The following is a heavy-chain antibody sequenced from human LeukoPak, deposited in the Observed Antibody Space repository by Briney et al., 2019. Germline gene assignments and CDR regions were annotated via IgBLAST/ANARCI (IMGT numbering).Heavy chain of an antibody. V-gene: IGHV3-30*02. CDR3: ARDSGSYWASPFDY. J-gene: IGHJ4*02. CDR1: GFTFSSYG. Sequence: GGSLRLSCAASGFTFSSYGMHWVRQAPGKGLEWVAFIRYDGSNKYYADSVKGRFTISRDNAKNSLYLQMNSLRAEDTAVYYCARDSGSYWASPFDYWGQGTLVTVSS. CDR2: IRYDGSNK. D-gene: IGHD1-26*01.